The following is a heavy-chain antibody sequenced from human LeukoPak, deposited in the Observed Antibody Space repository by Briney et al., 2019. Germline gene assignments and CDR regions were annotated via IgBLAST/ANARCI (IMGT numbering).Heavy chain of an antibody. CDR3: ARDQADGWFDP. CDR2: ISSSSSYI. D-gene: IGHD5-24*01. Sequence: GGSLRLSCAASGFTFSSYSMNWVRQAPGKGLEWVSSISSSSSYIYYADSVKGRYTISRDNAKNSLYLQMNSLRAEDTAVYYCARDQADGWFDPWGQGTLVTVSS. V-gene: IGHV3-21*01. J-gene: IGHJ5*02. CDR1: GFTFSSYS.